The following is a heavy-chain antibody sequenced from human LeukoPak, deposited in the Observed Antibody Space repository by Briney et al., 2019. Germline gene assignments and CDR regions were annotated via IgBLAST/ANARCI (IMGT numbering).Heavy chain of an antibody. V-gene: IGHV4-34*01. CDR2: INHSGST. CDR1: GGSFSGYY. J-gene: IGHJ4*02. D-gene: IGHD6-13*01. Sequence: SETLSLTCAVYGGSFSGYYWSWIRQPPGKRLEWIGEINHSGSTNYNPSLKSRVTISVDTSKNQFSLKLSSVTAADTAVYYCARSPGVRRYSSSWYYNYWGQGTLVTVSS. CDR3: ARSPGVRRYSSSWYYNY.